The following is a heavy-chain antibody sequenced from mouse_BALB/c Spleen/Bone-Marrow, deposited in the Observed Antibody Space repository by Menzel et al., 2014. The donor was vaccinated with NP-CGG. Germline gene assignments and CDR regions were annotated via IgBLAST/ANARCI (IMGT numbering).Heavy chain of an antibody. J-gene: IGHJ2*01. D-gene: IGHD4-1*01. CDR3: ASNWDVD. CDR1: GYTFTSYW. Sequence: VQLQQSGAELAKPGASVKMSCEAPGYTFTSYWMHWVKQRPGQGLEWIGYINPSTGYTEYNQKFKDKATLTADKSSSTAYMQLSSLTSEDSAVYYCASNWDVDWGQGTTLTVSS. CDR2: INPSTGYT. V-gene: IGHV1-7*01.